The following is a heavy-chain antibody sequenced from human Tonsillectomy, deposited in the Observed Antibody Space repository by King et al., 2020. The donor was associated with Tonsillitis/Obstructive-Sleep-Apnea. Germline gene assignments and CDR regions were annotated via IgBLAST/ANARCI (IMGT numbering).Heavy chain of an antibody. J-gene: IGHJ4*02. CDR1: GFSLSTSGMC. V-gene: IGHV2-70*11. D-gene: IGHD6-13*01. CDR3: ARIESSSWYLDY. Sequence: VTLKESGPALVKPTQTLTLTCTFSGFSLSTSGMCVSWIRQPPGKALEWRARIDWDDDKYYSTSLKTRLTISKDTSKNQVVLTMTNMDPVDTATYYCARIESSSWYLDYWGQGTLVTVSS. CDR2: IDWDDDK.